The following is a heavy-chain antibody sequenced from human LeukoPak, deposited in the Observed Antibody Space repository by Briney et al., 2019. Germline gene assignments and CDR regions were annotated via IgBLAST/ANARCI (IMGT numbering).Heavy chain of an antibody. CDR2: INSDGSIT. J-gene: IGHJ4*02. V-gene: IGHV3-74*01. D-gene: IGHD5-12*01. CDR3: ARVRATFSPHFDN. Sequence: GRSLRLSCAASGFTFSSYWMHWVRQAPGKGLMWVSRINSDGSITNYADSVKGRFTISRDNAKNTLYLQMNSLRAEDTAVYYCARVRATFSPHFDNWGQGTLVTVSS. CDR1: GFTFSSYW.